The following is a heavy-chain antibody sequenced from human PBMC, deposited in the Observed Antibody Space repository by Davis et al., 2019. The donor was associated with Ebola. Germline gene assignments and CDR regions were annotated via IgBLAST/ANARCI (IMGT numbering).Heavy chain of an antibody. CDR2: INSDGSIT. Sequence: PGGSLRLSCAASGFTFSSNWMHWVRHAPGKGLVWVSRINSDGSITSYADSVKGRFTISRDNAKNTLYLQMNSVRVEDTAVYYCARSTLQATSVWGQGTTVTVSS. CDR1: GFTFSSNW. V-gene: IGHV3-74*01. D-gene: IGHD1-26*01. CDR3: ARSTLQATSV. J-gene: IGHJ6*02.